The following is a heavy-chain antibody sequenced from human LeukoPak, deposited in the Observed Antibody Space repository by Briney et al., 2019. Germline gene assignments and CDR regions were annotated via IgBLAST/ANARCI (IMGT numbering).Heavy chain of an antibody. J-gene: IGHJ5*02. CDR2: INHSGTT. Sequence: SETLSLTCGVYGGSFSGYYWSWIRQPPGKGLEWIGEINHSGTTNYNPSLKSRVTISVDTSKNQFSLKLTPVTAADTAVYYCARGYAYCSGGSCSLSWFDPWGQGTLVTVSS. D-gene: IGHD2-15*01. CDR3: ARGYAYCSGGSCSLSWFDP. CDR1: GGSFSGYY. V-gene: IGHV4-34*01.